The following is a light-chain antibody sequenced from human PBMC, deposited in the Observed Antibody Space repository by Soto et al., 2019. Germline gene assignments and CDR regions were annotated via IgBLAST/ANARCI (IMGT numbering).Light chain of an antibody. CDR1: SSDVGGYKY. V-gene: IGLV2-14*01. J-gene: IGLJ1*01. Sequence: QSVLTQPASVSGSPGQSITIACTGTSSDVGGYKYVSWYQQHPGKAPKLMIYEVSNRPSGVSNRFSGSESGNTASLTISGLQAEDEADYYCSSYSSSSTLVFGTGTKVTV. CDR3: SSYSSSSTLV. CDR2: EVS.